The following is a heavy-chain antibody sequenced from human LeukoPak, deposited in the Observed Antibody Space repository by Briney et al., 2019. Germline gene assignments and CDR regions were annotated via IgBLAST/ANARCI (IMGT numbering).Heavy chain of an antibody. CDR2: IYSGGST. V-gene: IGHV3-66*02. CDR3: ARERGDSYGPRIYVDP. J-gene: IGHJ5*02. D-gene: IGHD5-18*01. Sequence: GGSLRLSCAASGFTVSSNYMSWVRQAPGKGLEWVSVIYSGGSTYYADSVKGRFTISRDNSKNTLYLQMNSLRAEDTAVYYCARERGDSYGPRIYVDPCGQRTLVTVSS. CDR1: GFTVSSNY.